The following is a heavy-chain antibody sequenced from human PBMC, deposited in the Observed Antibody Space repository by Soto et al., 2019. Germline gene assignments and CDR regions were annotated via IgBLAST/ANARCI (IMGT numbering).Heavy chain of an antibody. CDR1: VFTFRSFT. CDR2: ISSNSAYI. D-gene: IGHD1-26*01. V-gene: IGHV3-21*01. CDR3: ARDAEYSDGDL. Sequence: GGSLRLSCSASVFTFRSFTMNWVRQAPGKGLEWVSTISSNSAYIYYTDALRGRFTISRDNAKNSLHLQMDSLRVEDTAVYFCARDAEYSDGDLW. J-gene: IGHJ2*01.